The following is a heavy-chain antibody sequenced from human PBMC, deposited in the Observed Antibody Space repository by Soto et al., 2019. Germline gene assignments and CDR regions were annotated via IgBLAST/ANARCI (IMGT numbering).Heavy chain of an antibody. V-gene: IGHV3-23*01. CDR1: GFTFSSYA. CDR2: ISGSGGTA. CDR3: AKGRGTDWNFQY. Sequence: EVQLLESGGGSVQPGGSLRLSCAASGFTFSSYAMHWVRRPPAKGLEWVSSISGSGGTAYYADSVKGRFPISRDSLVNTLFLPMNRLRAQDPAVLYCAKGRGTDWNFQYWGQGNLVTVSP. J-gene: IGHJ4*02. D-gene: IGHD1-7*01.